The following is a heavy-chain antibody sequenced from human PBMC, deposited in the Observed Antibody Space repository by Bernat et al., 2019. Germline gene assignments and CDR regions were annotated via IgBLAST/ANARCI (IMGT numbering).Heavy chain of an antibody. D-gene: IGHD4-17*01. CDR1: GGSVNSGTNS. V-gene: IGHV4-30-2*01. CDR2: MYHSGTT. Sequence: QLQLQESGSGLVKPSQTLSLTCEVSGGSVNSGTNSWSWIRQPPGKGLEWIGYMYHSGTTYYNPSLKSRVTISVDRSKNQFSLRLNSVTAADTAVYFCARSAYGYGDFDFWGQGTMVIGSS. J-gene: IGHJ3*01. CDR3: ARSAYGYGDFDF.